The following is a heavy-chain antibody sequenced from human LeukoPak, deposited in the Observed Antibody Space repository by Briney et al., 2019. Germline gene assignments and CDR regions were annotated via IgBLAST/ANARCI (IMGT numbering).Heavy chain of an antibody. J-gene: IGHJ5*02. Sequence: ASVKVSCKASGYTFTSYGISWVRQASGQGLEWMGWISAYNGNTNYAQKLQGRVTMTTDTSTSTAYMELRSLRSDDTAVYYCARDAIAVAGTGWFDPWGQGTLVTVSS. D-gene: IGHD6-19*01. CDR1: GYTFTSYG. V-gene: IGHV1-18*01. CDR2: ISAYNGNT. CDR3: ARDAIAVAGTGWFDP.